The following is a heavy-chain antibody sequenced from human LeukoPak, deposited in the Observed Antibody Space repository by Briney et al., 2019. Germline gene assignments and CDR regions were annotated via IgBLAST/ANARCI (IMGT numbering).Heavy chain of an antibody. Sequence: SVKVSCKASGGTFSSYAISWVRQAPGQGLEWMGGIIPIFGTANYAQKFQGRVTMTEDTSTDTAYMELSSLRSEDTAVYYCATYHAYYYYGMDVWGQGTTVTVSS. D-gene: IGHD1-14*01. J-gene: IGHJ6*02. CDR3: ATYHAYYYYGMDV. CDR2: IIPIFGTA. CDR1: GGTFSSYA. V-gene: IGHV1-69*06.